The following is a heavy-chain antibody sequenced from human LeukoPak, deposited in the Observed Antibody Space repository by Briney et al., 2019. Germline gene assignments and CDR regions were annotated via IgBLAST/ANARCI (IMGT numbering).Heavy chain of an antibody. CDR1: GGSFTDYF. V-gene: IGHV4-34*01. Sequence: SETLSLTCAVFGGSFTDYFWTWIRQSPGKGLEWIGEINDYTGNTNYNPSLNSRVSISLGKSKNQFSLELRSVTAADTAVYYCARGRIAKIVVVHSFHYGMDVWGQGTTVTVSS. D-gene: IGHD3-22*01. J-gene: IGHJ6*02. CDR3: ARGRIAKIVVVHSFHYGMDV. CDR2: INDYTGNT.